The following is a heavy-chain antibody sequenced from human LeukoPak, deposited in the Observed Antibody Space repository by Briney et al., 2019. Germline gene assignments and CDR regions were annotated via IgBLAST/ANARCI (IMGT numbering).Heavy chain of an antibody. V-gene: IGHV3-23*01. CDR2: ISGSGGST. J-gene: IGHJ4*02. D-gene: IGHD3-10*01. Sequence: PGGSLRLSCAASGFTFSSYAMSWVRQAPGKGLEWVSAISGSGGSTYYADSVKGRFTISRDNSKNTLYLQMNSLRAEDTAVYYCAKFPMVRGVIRGADYFDYWGQGTLVTVSS. CDR3: AKFPMVRGVIRGADYFDY. CDR1: GFTFSSYA.